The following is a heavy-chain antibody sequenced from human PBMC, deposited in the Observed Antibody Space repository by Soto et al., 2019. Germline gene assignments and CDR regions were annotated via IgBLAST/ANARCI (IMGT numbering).Heavy chain of an antibody. D-gene: IGHD3-10*01. Sequence: SETLSLTCTVSGDSISSRSYFWGWIRQSPGKGLEWIGSMSYSGSSNYNPSLKSRVTIAVDTSKNQFSVELSSVTAADSAVFYCARQIFYYASGSYYEYFDYWGQGTPVTVS. CDR1: GDSISSRSYF. CDR3: ARQIFYYASGSYYEYFDY. CDR2: MSYSGSS. J-gene: IGHJ4*02. V-gene: IGHV4-39*01.